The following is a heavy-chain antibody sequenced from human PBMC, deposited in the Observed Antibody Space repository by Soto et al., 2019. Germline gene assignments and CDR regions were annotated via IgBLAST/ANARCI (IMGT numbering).Heavy chain of an antibody. D-gene: IGHD3-16*01. J-gene: IGHJ4*02. V-gene: IGHV4-39*01. CDR3: ASHLRPTNCGGGYFDY. Sequence: QLQLQESGPGLVKPSETLSLTCFVSGGSISSNNYYWGWIRQPPGRGLEWIGSMSYSRSTYYNPSLKSRITISVDTSKHQFSLKPTSVTAADTAFYYCASHLRPTNCGGGYFDYWGQGPLVTVSS. CDR1: GGSISSNNYY. CDR2: MSYSRST.